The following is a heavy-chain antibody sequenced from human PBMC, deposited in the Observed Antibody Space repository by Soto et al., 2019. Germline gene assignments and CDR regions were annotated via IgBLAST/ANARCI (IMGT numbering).Heavy chain of an antibody. V-gene: IGHV4-30-2*01. CDR2: IYHSGST. Sequence: QLQLQESGSGLVKPSQTLSLTCAVSGGSISSGGYSWSWIRQPPGKGLEWIGYIYHSGSTYYNPSLMGRVTLSVDRSKNQFSLKLSSVTAADTAVYYCAAGGGLPRYYWGQGTLVTVSS. J-gene: IGHJ4*02. D-gene: IGHD5-12*01. CDR1: GGSISSGGYS. CDR3: AAGGGLPRYY.